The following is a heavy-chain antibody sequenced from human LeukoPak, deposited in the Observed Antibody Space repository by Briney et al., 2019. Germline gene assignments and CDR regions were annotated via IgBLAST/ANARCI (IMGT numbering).Heavy chain of an antibody. D-gene: IGHD3-22*01. V-gene: IGHV3-30*02. CDR2: IRYDGSNK. CDR3: ARDFHRYYYDSSGYNAFDI. J-gene: IGHJ3*02. Sequence: TGGSLRLSCAASGFTFSSYGMHWVRQAPGKGLEWVAFIRYDGSNKYYADSVKGRFTISRDNSKNTLYLQMNSLRAEDTAVYYCARDFHRYYYDSSGYNAFDIWGQGTMVTVSS. CDR1: GFTFSSYG.